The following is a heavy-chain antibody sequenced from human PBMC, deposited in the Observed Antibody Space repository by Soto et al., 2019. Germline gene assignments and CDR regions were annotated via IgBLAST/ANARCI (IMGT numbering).Heavy chain of an antibody. CDR2: IRSKAYGGTT. CDR1: GFTFGDYA. V-gene: IGHV3-49*03. J-gene: IGHJ3*02. D-gene: IGHD3-22*01. Sequence: GGSLIHSCTASGFTFGDYAMSWFRQAPGKGLEWVGFIRSKAYGGTTEYAASVKGRFTISRDDSKSIAYLQMNSLKTEDTAVYYCTRDHHLYYERRGHRQNLYTDFDRWGKGKMVTV. CDR3: TRDHHLYYERRGHRQNLYTDFDR.